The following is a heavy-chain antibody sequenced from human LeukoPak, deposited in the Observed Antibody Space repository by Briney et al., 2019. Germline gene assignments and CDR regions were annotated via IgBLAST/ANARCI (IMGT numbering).Heavy chain of an antibody. V-gene: IGHV3-7*01. D-gene: IGHD6-13*01. Sequence: GGSLRLSCAASGFTFSSYWMSWVRQAPGKGLEWVANIKEDGSERYSVASVEGRFTISRDNAKNSLYLQMNSLRAEDTAVYYCARYSSSSPVAFDIWGQGTMVTVSS. CDR3: ARYSSSSPVAFDI. CDR2: IKEDGSER. CDR1: GFTFSSYW. J-gene: IGHJ3*02.